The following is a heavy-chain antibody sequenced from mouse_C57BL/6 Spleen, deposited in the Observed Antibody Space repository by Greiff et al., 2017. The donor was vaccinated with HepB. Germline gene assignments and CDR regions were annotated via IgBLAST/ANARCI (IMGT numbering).Heavy chain of an antibody. V-gene: IGHV1-69*01. J-gene: IGHJ3*01. CDR1: GYTFTSYW. CDR3: ARELGQGFAD. Sequence: VQLQQSGAELVMPGASVKLSCKASGYTFTSYWMHWVKQRPGQGLEWIGEIDPSDSYTNYNQKFKGKSTLTVDKSSSTAYMQLSSLTSADAAVYYCARELGQGFADWGQGTLVTVAA. D-gene: IGHD4-1*01. CDR2: IDPSDSYT.